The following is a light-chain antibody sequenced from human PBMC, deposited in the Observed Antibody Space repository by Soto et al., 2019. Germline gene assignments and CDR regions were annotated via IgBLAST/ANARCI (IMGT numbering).Light chain of an antibody. CDR2: GAS. J-gene: IGKJ5*01. CDR3: QQYGSSPIP. V-gene: IGKV3-20*01. Sequence: EIGLTQSPGTLSLSPGERATLSCRASQSVSSSYLAWYQQKPGQAPRLLIYGASSRATGIPDRFSGSGSGTDFTLTISRLEPEDFAVYYCQQYGSSPIPFGQGTRLEIK. CDR1: QSVSSSY.